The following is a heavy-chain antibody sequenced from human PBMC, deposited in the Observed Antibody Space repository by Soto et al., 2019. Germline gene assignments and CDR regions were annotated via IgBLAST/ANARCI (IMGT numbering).Heavy chain of an antibody. CDR1: GFTFSSYG. CDR3: AKDAGRYVNYYDRGVWFDP. CDR2: ISYDGSNK. Sequence: QVQLVESGGGVVQPGRSLRLSCAASGFTFSSYGMHWVRQAPGKGLEWVAVISYDGSNKYYADSVKGRFTISRDNSKNTLYLQLNSLRAEDTAVYYCAKDAGRYVNYYDRGVWFDPWGQGTLVTVSS. J-gene: IGHJ5*02. V-gene: IGHV3-30*18. D-gene: IGHD3-10*02.